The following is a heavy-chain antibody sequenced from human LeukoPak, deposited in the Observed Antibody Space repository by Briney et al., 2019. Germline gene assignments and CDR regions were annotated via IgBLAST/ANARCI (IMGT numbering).Heavy chain of an antibody. Sequence: GGSLRLSCAASGFTFSSYGMHWVRQAPGKGLEWVAVISYDGSNKYYADSVKGRFTISRDNSKNTLYLQMNSLRAAVTAVYYCAKDDNWNYHDWGQGTLVTVSS. CDR3: AKDDNWNYHD. CDR2: ISYDGSNK. J-gene: IGHJ4*02. D-gene: IGHD1-7*01. V-gene: IGHV3-30*18. CDR1: GFTFSSYG.